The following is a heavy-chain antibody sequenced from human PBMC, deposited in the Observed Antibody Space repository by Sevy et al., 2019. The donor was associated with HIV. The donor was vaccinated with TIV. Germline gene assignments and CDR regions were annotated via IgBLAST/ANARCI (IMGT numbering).Heavy chain of an antibody. CDR1: GYTFTSYG. D-gene: IGHD3-9*01. J-gene: IGHJ6*02. Sequence: ASVKVSCKASGYTFTSYGISWVRQAPGQGLEWMGWISAYNGNTNYAQKLQGRVTMTTDTSTSTAYMELRSLGSDDTAVYYCAATTLRYFDWLSPPYGMDVWGQGTTVTVSS. CDR2: ISAYNGNT. V-gene: IGHV1-18*01. CDR3: AATTLRYFDWLSPPYGMDV.